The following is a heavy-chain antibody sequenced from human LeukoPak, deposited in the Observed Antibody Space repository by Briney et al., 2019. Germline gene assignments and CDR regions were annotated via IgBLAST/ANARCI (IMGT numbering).Heavy chain of an antibody. Sequence: GGSLRLSCAASGFTFSTYSMNWVRQAPGKGLEWVSSISSTGSYIYYADSVKGRFTVSRDNAKNSLYLQMNSLRGEDTAVYYCAREPVTGSVYWGQGTLATVSS. V-gene: IGHV3-21*01. CDR3: AREPVTGSVY. CDR2: ISSTGSYI. J-gene: IGHJ4*02. CDR1: GFTFSTYS. D-gene: IGHD4-17*01.